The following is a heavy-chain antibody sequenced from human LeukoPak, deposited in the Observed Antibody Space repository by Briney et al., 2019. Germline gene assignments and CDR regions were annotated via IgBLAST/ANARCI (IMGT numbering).Heavy chain of an antibody. J-gene: IGHJ6*02. CDR3: ARACGGSCYYYYGMDV. V-gene: IGHV1-18*04. CDR1: GYTFTSYY. D-gene: IGHD2-15*01. CDR2: ISAYDGNT. Sequence: ASVKVSCKASGYTFTSYYMHWVRQAPGQGLEWMGWISAYDGNTNYAQKLQGRVTMTTDTSTSTAYMELRSLRSDDTAVYYCARACGGSCYYYYGMDVWGQGTTVTVSS.